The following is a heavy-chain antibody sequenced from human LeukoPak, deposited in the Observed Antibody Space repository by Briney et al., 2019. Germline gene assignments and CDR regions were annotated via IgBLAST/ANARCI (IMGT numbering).Heavy chain of an antibody. CDR3: AKVSWYNWNDGYFDY. CDR1: AFTFSSYA. CDR2: ISGSGGST. Sequence: PGGSLRLSCAASAFTFSSYAMSWLRQAPGKGLEWVSAISGSGGSTYYADSVKGRFTISRDNSKNTLYLQMNSLRAEDTAVYYCAKVSWYNWNDGYFDYWGQGTLVTVSS. D-gene: IGHD1-1*01. J-gene: IGHJ4*02. V-gene: IGHV3-23*01.